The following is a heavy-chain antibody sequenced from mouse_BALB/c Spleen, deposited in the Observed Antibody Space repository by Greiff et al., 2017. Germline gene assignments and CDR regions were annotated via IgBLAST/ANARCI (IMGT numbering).Heavy chain of an antibody. V-gene: IGHV6-6*02. CDR1: GFTFSSYW. Sequence: EVMLVESGGGLVQPGGSMKLSCVASGFTFSSYWMSWVRQSPEKGLEWVAEIRLKSDNYATHYAESVKGKFTISRDDSKSRLYLQMNSLRAEDTGIYYCTRGNYRYDVWFAYWGQGTLVTVSA. CDR2: IRLKSDNYAT. CDR3: TRGNYRYDVWFAY. D-gene: IGHD2-14*01. J-gene: IGHJ3*01.